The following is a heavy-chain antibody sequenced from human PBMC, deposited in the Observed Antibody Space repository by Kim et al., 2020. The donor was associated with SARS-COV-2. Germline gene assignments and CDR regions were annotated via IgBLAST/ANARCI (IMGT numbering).Heavy chain of an antibody. CDR2: IKSKTDGGTT. Sequence: GGSLRLSCAASGFTFSNAWMSWVRQAPGKGLEWVGRIKSKTDGGTTDYAAPVKGRFTISRDDSKNTLYLQMNSLKTEDTAVYYCTTGLYYYDSWRIFDIWGQGTMVTVSS. V-gene: IGHV3-15*01. CDR1: GFTFSNAW. D-gene: IGHD3-22*01. J-gene: IGHJ3*02. CDR3: TTGLYYYDSWRIFDI.